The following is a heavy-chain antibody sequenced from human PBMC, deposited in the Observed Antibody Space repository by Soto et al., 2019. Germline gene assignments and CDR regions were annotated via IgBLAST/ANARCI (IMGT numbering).Heavy chain of an antibody. J-gene: IGHJ3*02. Sequence: SETLSLTCTVSGGSISSYYCSWIRQPPGKGLEWIGYIYYSGSTNYNPSLKSRATISVDTSKNQFSLKLSSVTAADTAVYYRARVRVAVDAFDIWGQGTMVTVSS. CDR1: GGSISSYY. CDR3: ARVRVAVDAFDI. D-gene: IGHD6-19*01. CDR2: IYYSGST. V-gene: IGHV4-59*01.